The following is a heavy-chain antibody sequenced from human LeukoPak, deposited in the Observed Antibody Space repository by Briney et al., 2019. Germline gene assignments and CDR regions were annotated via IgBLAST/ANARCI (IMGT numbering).Heavy chain of an antibody. D-gene: IGHD3-3*01. CDR1: GGSISSYY. J-gene: IGHJ5*02. CDR2: IYTSGST. V-gene: IGHV4-4*07. CDR3: ARVPYYDFWSGYLFDP. Sequence: SETLSLTCTVSGGSISSYYWSWIRQPAGKGLEWIGRIYTSGSTNYNPSLKSRVTISVGKSKNQFSLKLSSVTAADTAVYYCARVPYYDFWSGYLFDPWGQGTLVTVSS.